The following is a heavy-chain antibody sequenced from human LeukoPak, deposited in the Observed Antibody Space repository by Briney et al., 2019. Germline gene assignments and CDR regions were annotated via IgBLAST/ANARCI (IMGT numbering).Heavy chain of an antibody. Sequence: ASVKVSCKASGYTFTSYYMHWVRQAPGQGLEWMGIINPSGGSTSYAQKFQGRVTMTRDTSTSTVYMELSSLRSEDTAVYYCARGGYSYDIRQSLMIDYWGQGTLVTVSS. V-gene: IGHV1-46*01. CDR1: GYTFTSYY. J-gene: IGHJ4*02. CDR2: INPSGGST. CDR3: ARGGYSYDIRQSLMIDY. D-gene: IGHD5-18*01.